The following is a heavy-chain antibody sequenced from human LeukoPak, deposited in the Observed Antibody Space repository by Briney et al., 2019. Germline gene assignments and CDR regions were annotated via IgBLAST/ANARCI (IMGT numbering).Heavy chain of an antibody. Sequence: PSETLSLTCAVYGGSFSDYFWNWIRQPPGKGLEWIGEINHGGGTRYNPSLKSRATISVDTSKKQFSLNLTSVTAADTAVYYCARVDHYGSGSLPHFDYWGQGTLVTVSS. CDR3: ARVDHYGSGSLPHFDY. CDR2: INHGGGT. CDR1: GGSFSDYF. V-gene: IGHV4-34*01. D-gene: IGHD3-10*01. J-gene: IGHJ4*02.